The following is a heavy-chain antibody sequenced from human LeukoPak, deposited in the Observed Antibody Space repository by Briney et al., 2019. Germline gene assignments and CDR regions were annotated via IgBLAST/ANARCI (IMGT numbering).Heavy chain of an antibody. CDR1: GFSLSTSGMC. Sequence: SGPALVKPTQTLTLTCTFSGFSLSTSGMCVSWIRQPPGKALEWLARIDWDDDKYYSTSLKTRLTISKDTSKNQVVLTMTNMDPVDTATYYCARAYYGSGSYYPLDYWGQGTLVTVSS. V-gene: IGHV2-70*11. CDR2: IDWDDDK. J-gene: IGHJ4*02. CDR3: ARAYYGSGSYYPLDY. D-gene: IGHD3-10*01.